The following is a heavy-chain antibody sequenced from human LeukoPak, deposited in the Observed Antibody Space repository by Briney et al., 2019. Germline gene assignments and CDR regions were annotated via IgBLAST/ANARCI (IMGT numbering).Heavy chain of an antibody. J-gene: IGHJ4*02. D-gene: IGHD5-18*01. CDR2: IIPIFGTA. CDR3: ARDLREATAMANYFDY. Sequence: SVRVSCKASGGTFSSYAISWVRQAPGQGLEWMGGIIPIFGTANYTQKFQGRVTITADKSTSTAYMELSSLRSEDTAVYHCARDLREATAMANYFDYWGQGTLVTVSS. CDR1: GGTFSSYA. V-gene: IGHV1-69*06.